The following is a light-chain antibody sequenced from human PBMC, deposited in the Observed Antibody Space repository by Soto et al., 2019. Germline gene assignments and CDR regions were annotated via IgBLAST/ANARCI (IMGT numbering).Light chain of an antibody. CDR2: AAS. Sequence: DIQMTQSPSSLSASVVYRVTITCLPSQSINKYLNWYHQKPGKAPKLLIYAASTLQSGVPSRFSGSGSGTEFTLTISSLQPEDFATYYCQQLNTYPETFGQGTKVDIK. CDR1: QSINKY. J-gene: IGKJ1*01. CDR3: QQLNTYPET. V-gene: IGKV1-17*01.